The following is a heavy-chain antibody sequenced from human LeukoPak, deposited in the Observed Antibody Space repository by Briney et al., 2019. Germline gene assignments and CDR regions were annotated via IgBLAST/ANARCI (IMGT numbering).Heavy chain of an antibody. J-gene: IGHJ5*02. D-gene: IGHD6-6*01. Sequence: KPSETLSLTCTVSGGSISSYYWSWIRQPPGKGLEWIGYIYYSGSTNYNPSLKSRVTISVDTSKNQFSLKLSSVTAADTAVYYCARLEYSSSSNWFDPWGQGTLVTVSS. CDR1: GGSISSYY. CDR2: IYYSGST. CDR3: ARLEYSSSSNWFDP. V-gene: IGHV4-59*08.